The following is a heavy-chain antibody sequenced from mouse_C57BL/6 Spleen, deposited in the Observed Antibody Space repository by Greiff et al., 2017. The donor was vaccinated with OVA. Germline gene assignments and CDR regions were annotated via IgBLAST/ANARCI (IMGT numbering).Heavy chain of an antibody. D-gene: IGHD1-1*01. Sequence: GVEWVATISDGGSYTYYPDNVKGRFTISRDNAKNNLYLQMSHLKSEDTAMYYCARVPLYGSSSAWFAYWGQGTLVTVSA. CDR2: ISDGGSYT. V-gene: IGHV5-4*01. J-gene: IGHJ3*01. CDR3: ARVPLYGSSSAWFAY.